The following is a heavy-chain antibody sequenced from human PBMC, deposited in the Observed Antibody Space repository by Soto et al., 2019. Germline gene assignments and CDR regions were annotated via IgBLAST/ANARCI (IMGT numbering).Heavy chain of an antibody. J-gene: IGHJ4*02. Sequence: GVLRLSCAASRFSFSNYAMSWVRQAPGKGLEWVAAISRSGDTTYYADSVKGRFTISRDNSRNTLSLQMNGLRVEDTALYYCAKDWEHGDHPRCLGYWGEGTLVTVS. CDR3: AKDWEHGDHPRCLGY. D-gene: IGHD1-26*01. V-gene: IGHV3-23*01. CDR1: RFSFSNYA. CDR2: ISRSGDTT.